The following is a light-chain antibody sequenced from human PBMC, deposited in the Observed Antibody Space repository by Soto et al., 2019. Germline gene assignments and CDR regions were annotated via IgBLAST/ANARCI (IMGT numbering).Light chain of an antibody. CDR1: QRIRHY. V-gene: IGKV1-5*01. CDR2: GAS. CDR3: QHHNSYSQT. Sequence: DIQMTQSPPTLSASVGDRVTITCRASQRIRHYLAWYQQMPGKAPKLLIYGASPWQSGVPSRFSGSGSGTEFTITISSLQPDDFGTYFCQHHNSYSQTFGQGTKVEIK. J-gene: IGKJ1*01.